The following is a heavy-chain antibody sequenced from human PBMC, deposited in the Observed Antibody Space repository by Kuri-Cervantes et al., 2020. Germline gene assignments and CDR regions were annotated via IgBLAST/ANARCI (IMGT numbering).Heavy chain of an antibody. CDR2: MNPNSGNT. CDR3: ARGTTVTTWGYYYYYMDV. CDR1: GYTFTSYD. Sequence: ASVKVSCKASGYTFTSYDINWVRQATGQGLEWMGWMNPNSGNTGYAQKFQGRVTMTRNTSISTAYMELSSLRSEDTAVYYCARGTTVTTWGYYYYYMDVWGKGTTVTVSS. D-gene: IGHD4-17*01. J-gene: IGHJ6*03. V-gene: IGHV1-8*01.